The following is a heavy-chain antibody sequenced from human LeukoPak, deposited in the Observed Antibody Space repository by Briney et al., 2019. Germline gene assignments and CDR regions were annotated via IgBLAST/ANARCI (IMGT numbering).Heavy chain of an antibody. CDR2: IRSGGTTM. CDR3: ARDPSLDQ. V-gene: IGHV3-48*03. Sequence: GGSLRLSCAASGFSFSSYEMNWVRQAPGQGLEWISSIRSGGTTMFYADSVRGRFTIFRDNAKSSLYLQMNSLRAEDTAVYYCARDPSLDQWGQETLVTVSS. J-gene: IGHJ5*02. CDR1: GFSFSSYE.